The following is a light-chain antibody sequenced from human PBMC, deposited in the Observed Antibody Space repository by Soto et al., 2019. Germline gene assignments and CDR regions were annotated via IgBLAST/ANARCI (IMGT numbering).Light chain of an antibody. V-gene: IGKV3-20*01. CDR3: QQCGLSPRT. CDR1: QSISSSY. Sequence: EVVLTQSPVTLSLSPGDRATLSCRASQSISSSYLARYQQKPGQAPRLLIYGTFNRATGIPDRFSGDGSGTEFTLTINRLEPEDFAVYFCQQCGLSPRTFGQRTKVEV. J-gene: IGKJ1*01. CDR2: GTF.